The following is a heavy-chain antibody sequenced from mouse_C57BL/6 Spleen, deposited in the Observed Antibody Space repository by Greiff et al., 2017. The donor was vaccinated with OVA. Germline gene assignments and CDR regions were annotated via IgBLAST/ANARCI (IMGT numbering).Heavy chain of an antibody. CDR1: GFTFSSYA. CDR2: ISDGGSYT. CDR3: ARDQGTWGYCDY. J-gene: IGHJ2*01. Sequence: EVNVVESGGGLVKPGGSLKLSCAASGFTFSSYAMSWVRQTPEKRLEWVATISDGGSYTYYPDNVKGRFTISRDNAKNNLYLQMSHLKSEDTAMDYCARDQGTWGYCDYWGQGTTLTVSS. D-gene: IGHD3-3*01. V-gene: IGHV5-4*01.